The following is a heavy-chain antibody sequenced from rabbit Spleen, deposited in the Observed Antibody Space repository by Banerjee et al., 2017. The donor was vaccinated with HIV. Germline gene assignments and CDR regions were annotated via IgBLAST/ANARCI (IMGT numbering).Heavy chain of an antibody. CDR1: GFDLSSYYY. D-gene: IGHD7-1*01. V-gene: IGHV1S40*01. J-gene: IGHJ4*01. CDR2: IYISGGST. Sequence: QSLEESGGDLVKPGASLTLTCTASGFDLSSYYYMCWVRQAPGKGLEWIACIYISGGSTYYASWAKGRFTISETSSTTVTLQMTSLTAADTATYFCASDVGYAGYAAVTGAFDLWGPGTLVTVS. CDR3: ASDVGYAGYAAVTGAFDL.